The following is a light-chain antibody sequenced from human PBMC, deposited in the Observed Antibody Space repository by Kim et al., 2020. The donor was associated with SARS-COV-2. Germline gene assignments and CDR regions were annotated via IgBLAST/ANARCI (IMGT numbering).Light chain of an antibody. Sequence: DIQMTPSPSSLSVSVGDRVTITCHASQNIGFYLNWYQQTPGTAPKLLIYDASDLQPGVPSRFSGSGSGTVFSLTINSLQPDDVATYFCQQYEEIPYSFGQGTKLEI. J-gene: IGKJ2*03. V-gene: IGKV1-33*01. CDR2: DAS. CDR1: QNIGFY. CDR3: QQYEEIPYS.